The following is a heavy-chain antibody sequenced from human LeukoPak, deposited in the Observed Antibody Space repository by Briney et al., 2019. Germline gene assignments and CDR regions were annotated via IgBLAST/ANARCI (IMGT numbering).Heavy chain of an antibody. CDR2: IVPIFGTA. J-gene: IGHJ2*01. CDR1: GGTFSSYA. CDR3: AKDPIVGATISIRGWYFDL. Sequence: GSSVKVSCKASGGTFSSYAISWVRQAPGQGLEWMGGIVPIFGTANYAQKFQGRVTITADESTSTAYMELSSLRAEDTALYYCAKDPIVGATISIRGWYFDLWGRGTLVTVSS. V-gene: IGHV1-69*01. D-gene: IGHD1-26*01.